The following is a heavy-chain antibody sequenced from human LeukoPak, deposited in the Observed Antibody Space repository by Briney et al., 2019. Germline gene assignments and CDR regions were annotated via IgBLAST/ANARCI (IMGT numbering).Heavy chain of an antibody. D-gene: IGHD5-18*01. CDR1: GGSIKSYY. J-gene: IGHJ4*02. CDR2: IYASGTT. Sequence: SETLSLTCTVSGGSIKSYYWSWIRQPAGEGLEWLGHIYASGTTNYNPSLNSRVTMSVDTSKNQFSLRLASVTAADTAVYYCAKVADRFGYNYGIDEYFDYWGQGTLVTVSS. V-gene: IGHV4-4*07. CDR3: AKVADRFGYNYGIDEYFDY.